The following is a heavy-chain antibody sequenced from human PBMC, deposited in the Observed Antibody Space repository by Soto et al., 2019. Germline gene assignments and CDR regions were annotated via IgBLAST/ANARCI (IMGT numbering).Heavy chain of an antibody. V-gene: IGHV3-21*01. J-gene: IGHJ4*02. CDR3: ATYCSGTSCYSGVAY. CDR1: GFSFSSYS. D-gene: IGHD2-15*01. CDR2: ISSDSTYI. Sequence: GGSLRLSCAASGFSFSSYSMNWVRQAPGKGLEWVSSISSDSTYIYYADSVKGRFTISRDNAKNSLYLQMNSLRAEDTALYYCATYCSGTSCYSGVAYWGQGTLVTVSS.